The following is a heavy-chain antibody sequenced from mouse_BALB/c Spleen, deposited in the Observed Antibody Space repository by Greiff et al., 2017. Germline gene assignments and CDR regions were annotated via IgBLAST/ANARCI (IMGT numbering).Heavy chain of an antibody. V-gene: IGHV1-14*01. CDR2: INPYNDGT. Sequence: VQLKESGTVLARPGASVKMSCKASGYTFTSYVMHWVKQKPGQGLEWIGYINPYNDGTKYNEKFKGKTTLTSDKSSSTAYMELSSLTSEDSAVYYCARTGSFHYWGQGTTLTVSS. CDR3: ARTGSFHY. CDR1: GYTFTSYV. J-gene: IGHJ2*01.